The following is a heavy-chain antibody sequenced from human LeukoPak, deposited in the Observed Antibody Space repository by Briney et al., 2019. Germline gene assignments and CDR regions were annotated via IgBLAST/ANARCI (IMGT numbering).Heavy chain of an antibody. D-gene: IGHD2-2*01. CDR3: AHRKATSWAHDY. Sequence: GESLKISCAASGFTVSSSYMSWVRHAPGRGLEWFSVIFSGGSRTTYYADSVKGRFTIPRHNSKNTLNLQMNSQRAEDTAVYYCAHRKATSWAHDYWGQGTLVTVSS. J-gene: IGHJ4*02. CDR1: GFTVSSSY. V-gene: IGHV3-53*01. CDR2: IFSGGSRTT.